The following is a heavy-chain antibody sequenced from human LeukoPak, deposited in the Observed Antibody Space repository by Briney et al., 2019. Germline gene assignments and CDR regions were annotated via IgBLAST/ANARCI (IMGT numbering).Heavy chain of an antibody. J-gene: IGHJ2*01. V-gene: IGHV4-39*01. CDR2: IYYSGST. CDR3: ARAFRARYFDL. D-gene: IGHD2/OR15-2a*01. Sequence: PSETLSLTCAVYGGSFSSYYWGWIRQPPGKGLEWIGIIYYSGSTYYNPSLKGRVTISVDTSKNQFSLKLSSVTAADTAVYYCARAFRARYFDLWGRGTLVTVSS. CDR1: GGSFSSYY.